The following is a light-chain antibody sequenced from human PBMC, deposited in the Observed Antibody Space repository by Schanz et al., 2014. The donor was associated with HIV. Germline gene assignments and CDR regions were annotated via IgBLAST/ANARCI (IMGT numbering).Light chain of an antibody. J-gene: IGLJ1*01. V-gene: IGLV3-1*01. CDR3: QAWDSSTPCV. Sequence: SSELTQPPSVSVSPGQTASITCSGDKLGDKYACWYQQKPGQSPVLVIYQDSKRPSGIPERFSGSNSGNTATLTISGTQAMDEADYYCQAWDSSTPCVFGTGTKLTVL. CDR1: KLGDKY. CDR2: QDS.